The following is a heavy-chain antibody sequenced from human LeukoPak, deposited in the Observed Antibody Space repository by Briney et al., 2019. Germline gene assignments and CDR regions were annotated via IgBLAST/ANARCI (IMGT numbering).Heavy chain of an antibody. CDR3: GRVTAEDGRGTTFDH. J-gene: IGHJ4*02. D-gene: IGHD1-1*01. CDR2: ISNTGSII. V-gene: IGHV3-11*04. Sequence: GGSLRLSCAASGFTLSDYNISWVRQAPGKGLERVSYISNTGSIIYYSDSVKGRFTISRDNAKNPLFLQMKSLRAEDTALYYCGRVTAEDGRGTTFDHWGQGTLVTVSS. CDR1: GFTLSDYN.